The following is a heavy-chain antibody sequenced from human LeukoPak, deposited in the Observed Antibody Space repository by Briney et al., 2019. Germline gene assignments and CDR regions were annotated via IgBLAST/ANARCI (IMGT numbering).Heavy chain of an antibody. Sequence: SETLSLTCTVSGGSISSYYWSWIRQPPGKGLKWIGYIYYSGSTNYNPSLKSRVTISVDTSKNQFSLKLSSVTAADTAVYYCARDRGSSGWYRDFDYWGQGTLVTVSS. CDR1: GGSISSYY. J-gene: IGHJ4*02. CDR2: IYYSGST. D-gene: IGHD6-19*01. CDR3: ARDRGSSGWYRDFDY. V-gene: IGHV4-59*01.